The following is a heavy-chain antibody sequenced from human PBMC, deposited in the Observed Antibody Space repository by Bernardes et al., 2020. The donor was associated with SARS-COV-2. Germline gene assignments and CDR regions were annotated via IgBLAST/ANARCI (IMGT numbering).Heavy chain of an antibody. CDR1: SGSFSGFH. J-gene: IGHJ3*02. CDR2: INHGGNT. V-gene: IGHV4-34*01. Sequence: SETLSLTCAVSSGSFSGFHWNWIRQSPVKGLEWIGEINHGGNTNYNPSLMSRVTISVDTSKMQVSLTLRSVTAADTAVYYCPITNFGEDAFDIWDQGTMVTISS. CDR3: PITNFGEDAFDI. D-gene: IGHD3-3*01.